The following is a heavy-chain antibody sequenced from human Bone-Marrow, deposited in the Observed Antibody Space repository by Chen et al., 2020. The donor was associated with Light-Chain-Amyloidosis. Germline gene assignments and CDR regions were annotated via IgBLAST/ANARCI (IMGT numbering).Heavy chain of an antibody. CDR3: AGMDRSGYYHFQY. Sequence: EVQLVETGGGLIQPGGSLRLSCAASGFTVSSNYLSWVRQDPGKGLEWVSVIFSGGNTYYADSVKGRFTISRDNSKNTLYLQMNSLRAEDTAVYYCAGMDRSGYYHFQYWGQGTLVTVSS. D-gene: IGHD3-22*01. J-gene: IGHJ4*02. V-gene: IGHV3-53*02. CDR1: GFTVSSNY. CDR2: IFSGGNT.